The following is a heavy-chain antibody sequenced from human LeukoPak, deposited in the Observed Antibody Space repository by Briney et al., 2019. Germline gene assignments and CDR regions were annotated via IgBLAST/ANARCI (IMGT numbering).Heavy chain of an antibody. CDR3: ARGGLEYQLLLDY. J-gene: IGHJ4*02. CDR1: VYTFTSYG. V-gene: IGHV1-18*01. CDR2: ISAYNGNT. Sequence: ASVQVSRKSSVYTFTSYGISWVRQAPGQGLEWMGWISAYNGNTNYAQKLQGRVTMTADTSTRTAYMELRSLRSDDTAVYYCARGGLEYQLLLDYWDQGTLVTVSS. D-gene: IGHD2-2*01.